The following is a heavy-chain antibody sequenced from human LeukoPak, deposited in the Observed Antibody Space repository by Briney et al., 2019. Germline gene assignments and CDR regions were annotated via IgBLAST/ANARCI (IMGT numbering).Heavy chain of an antibody. CDR1: GFTFSSYE. D-gene: IGHD3-10*01. CDR3: ARDYAFGESNFDY. V-gene: IGHV3-48*03. CDR2: ISSSGSTI. Sequence: PGGSLRLSCAASGFTFSSYEMNWVRQAPGKGLEWVSYISSSGSTIYYADSVKGRFTISRDNDKNSLYLQMNSLRDEDTAVYYCARDYAFGESNFDYWGQGTLVTVSS. J-gene: IGHJ4*02.